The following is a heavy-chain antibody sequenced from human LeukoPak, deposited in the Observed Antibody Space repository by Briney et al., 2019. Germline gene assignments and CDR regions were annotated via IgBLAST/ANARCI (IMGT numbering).Heavy chain of an antibody. CDR1: GYTFTGYY. CDR2: INPNSGGT. CDR3: ARDNSVEDTAWWFDP. V-gene: IGHV1-2*02. J-gene: IGHJ5*02. Sequence: GASVKVSCKASGYTFTGYYMHWVRQAPGQGLEWMGWINPNSGGTNYAQKFQGRVTMTRDMSTSTDYMELSSLRSEDTAVHYCARDNSVEDTAWWFDPWGQGTLVTVSS. D-gene: IGHD4-23*01.